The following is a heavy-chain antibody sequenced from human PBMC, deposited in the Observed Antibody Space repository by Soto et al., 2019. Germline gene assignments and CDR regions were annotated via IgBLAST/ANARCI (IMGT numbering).Heavy chain of an antibody. CDR2: IIPIFGTA. V-gene: IGHV1-69*06. CDR3: ARDSGAKLSSS. Sequence: GASVKVSCKASGGTFSSYAISWVRQAPGQGLEWMGGIIPIFGTANYAQRFQGRVTITADKSTSTAYMELSSLKSQDTAVYYCARDSGAKLSSSWGQGTLVTVSS. D-gene: IGHD6-13*01. CDR1: GGTFSSYA. J-gene: IGHJ4*02.